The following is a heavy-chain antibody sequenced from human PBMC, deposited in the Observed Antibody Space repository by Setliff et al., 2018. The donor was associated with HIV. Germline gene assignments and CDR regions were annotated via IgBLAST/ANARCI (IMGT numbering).Heavy chain of an antibody. J-gene: IGHJ4*02. CDR2: IEKDGSEK. Sequence: GGSLRLSCAASGFSVSTYWMNWVRQAPGKGLEWVANIEKDGSEKYYVDSVKGRFTISRDNAKNSLYLQMNSLGAEDTAVYYCARGHYNSASGWGQGALVTVSS. V-gene: IGHV3-7*03. CDR3: ARGHYNSASG. D-gene: IGHD6-6*01. CDR1: GFSVSTYW.